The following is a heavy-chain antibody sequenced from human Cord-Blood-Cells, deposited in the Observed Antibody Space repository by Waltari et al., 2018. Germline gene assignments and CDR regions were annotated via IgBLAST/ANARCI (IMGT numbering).Heavy chain of an antibody. V-gene: IGHV3-30-3*01. CDR2: ISYDGSKK. J-gene: IGHJ3*02. CDR1: GFTFSSYA. D-gene: IGHD3-3*01. Sequence: QVQLVESGGGVVQPGRSLRLSCAASGFTFSSYAMHWVRQAPGKGLEWVAVISYDGSKKYYADSVKGRFTISRDNSKNTLYLQMNSLRAEDTAVYYCARNYDFWSGLYDAFDIWGQGTMVTVSS. CDR3: ARNYDFWSGLYDAFDI.